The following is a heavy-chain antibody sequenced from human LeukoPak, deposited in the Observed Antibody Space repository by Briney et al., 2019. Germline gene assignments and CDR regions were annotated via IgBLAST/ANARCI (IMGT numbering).Heavy chain of an antibody. CDR3: ARDMFTMVRGAPPTIWFDP. CDR2: IKQDGSEK. Sequence: PGGSLRLSCAASGFTFSSYWMSWVRQAPGKGLEWVANIKQDGSEKYYVDSVKGRFTISRDNAKNSLYLQMNSLRAEDTAVYYCARDMFTMVRGAPPTIWFDPWGQGTLVTVSS. V-gene: IGHV3-7*01. J-gene: IGHJ5*02. D-gene: IGHD3-10*01. CDR1: GFTFSSYW.